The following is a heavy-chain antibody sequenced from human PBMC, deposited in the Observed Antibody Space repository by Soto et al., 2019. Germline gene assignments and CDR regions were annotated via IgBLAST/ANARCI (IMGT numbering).Heavy chain of an antibody. V-gene: IGHV3-23*01. CDR3: AKDREIVVVTRWKTPYYFDY. Sequence: GGSLRLSRAASGFTFSSYAMSWVRQAPGKGLEWVSAISGSGGSTYYADSVKDRFTISRDNSKNTLYLQMNSLRAEDTAVYYCAKDREIVVVTRWKTPYYFDYWGQGTLVTVSS. D-gene: IGHD2-21*02. CDR2: ISGSGGST. CDR1: GFTFSSYA. J-gene: IGHJ4*02.